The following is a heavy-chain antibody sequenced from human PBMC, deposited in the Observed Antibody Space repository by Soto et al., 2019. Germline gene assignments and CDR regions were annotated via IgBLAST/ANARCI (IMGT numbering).Heavy chain of an antibody. Sequence: EVQLLDSGGGLVQPGGSLRLSCAASGFTFSNSAMSWVRQAPGKGLEWVSAISGSGGGTYYADSVKGRFTMSRDNSKNRLYLQMNSLRAEDTAVYYCAKSPGRFPEYFHHWGQGTLVTVSS. CDR3: AKSPGRFPEYFHH. D-gene: IGHD3-16*01. J-gene: IGHJ1*01. CDR1: GFTFSNSA. V-gene: IGHV3-23*01. CDR2: ISGSGGGT.